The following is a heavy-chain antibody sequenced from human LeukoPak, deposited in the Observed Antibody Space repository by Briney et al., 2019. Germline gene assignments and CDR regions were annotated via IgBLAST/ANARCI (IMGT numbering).Heavy chain of an antibody. D-gene: IGHD3-22*01. J-gene: IGHJ4*02. CDR2: ISWNSGSI. Sequence: GGSLRLSCAASGFTFADYAMHWFRQAPGKGLEWFSGISWNSGSIGYADSVKGRFTISRDNAKNSLYLQMNSLRAEDTALYYCAKVIGYAESGYLTSAVDYWGQGTLVTVSS. CDR1: GFTFADYA. V-gene: IGHV3-9*01. CDR3: AKVIGYAESGYLTSAVDY.